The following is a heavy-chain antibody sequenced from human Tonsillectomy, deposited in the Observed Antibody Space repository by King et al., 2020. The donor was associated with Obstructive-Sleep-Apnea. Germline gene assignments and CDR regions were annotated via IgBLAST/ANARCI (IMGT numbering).Heavy chain of an antibody. CDR1: GFTFSGYA. V-gene: IGHV3-30*04. Sequence: QVQLVESGGGVVQPGRSLRLSCAASGFTFSGYAIHWVRQAPGKGLEWVALISFDGTIKYYADSVKGRFTISRDNSNNTLYLQMSSLRAEDTAVYFCARDPIFGVVLHLDYWGQGTLVTVSS. CDR3: ARDPIFGVVLHLDY. CDR2: ISFDGTIK. J-gene: IGHJ4*02. D-gene: IGHD3-3*01.